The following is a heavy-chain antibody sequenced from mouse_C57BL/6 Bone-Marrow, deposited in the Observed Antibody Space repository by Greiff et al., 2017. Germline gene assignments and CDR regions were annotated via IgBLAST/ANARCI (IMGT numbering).Heavy chain of an antibody. CDR2: INPYNGGT. J-gene: IGHJ1*03. CDR3: ARTLLLRYWYIDV. V-gene: IGHV1-19*01. CDR1: GYTFTDYY. D-gene: IGHD1-1*01. Sequence: VQLQQSGPVLVKPGASVKMSCKASGYTFTDYYMNWVKQSHGKSLEWIGVINPYNGGTSYNQKFKGKATLTVDQSSSTAYMELNSLTSEDSAVYYCARTLLLRYWYIDVWGTGTTVTVSS.